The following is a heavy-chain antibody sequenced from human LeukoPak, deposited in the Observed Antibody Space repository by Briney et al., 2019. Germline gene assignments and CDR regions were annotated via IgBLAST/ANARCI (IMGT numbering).Heavy chain of an antibody. CDR3: ARVGEMATITAWDY. CDR2: IIPIFGTA. CDR1: GGTFSSYA. Sequence: SVKVSCKASGGTFSSYAISWVRQAPGQGLEWMGGIIPIFGTANYAQKFQGRVTITADESTSTAYMELSSLRSEDTAVYYCARVGEMATITAWDYWGQGTLVTVSS. V-gene: IGHV1-69*13. J-gene: IGHJ4*02. D-gene: IGHD5-24*01.